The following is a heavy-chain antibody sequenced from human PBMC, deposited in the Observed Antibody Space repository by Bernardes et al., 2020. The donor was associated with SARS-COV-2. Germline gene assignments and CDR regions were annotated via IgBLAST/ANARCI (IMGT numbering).Heavy chain of an antibody. CDR1: GFTFSSYA. CDR3: ARDYYDSSGYYYVPWFDY. D-gene: IGHD3-22*01. J-gene: IGHJ4*02. Sequence: GGSRSLSCAASGFTFSSYAMHWVRQAPGKGLEWVAVISYDGSNKYYADSVKGRFTISRDNPKNTLYLQMNSLRAEDTAVYYCARDYYDSSGYYYVPWFDYWGQGTLVTVSS. V-gene: IGHV3-30-3*01. CDR2: ISYDGSNK.